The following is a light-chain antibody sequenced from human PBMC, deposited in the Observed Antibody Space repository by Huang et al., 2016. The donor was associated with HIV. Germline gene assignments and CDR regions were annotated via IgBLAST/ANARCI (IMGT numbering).Light chain of an antibody. CDR1: QGVSNN. CDR3: QHYDNWPPWT. J-gene: IGKJ1*01. V-gene: IGKV3D-15*01. Sequence: EIVMTQSPATLSVSPGERATISCRASQGVSNNIGWYQQKPGQTPRLLIHGASTRATGIPPKFSGRGSGTDFTLTITSFQPEDSAVYYCQHYDNWPPWTFGPGTQVEI. CDR2: GAS.